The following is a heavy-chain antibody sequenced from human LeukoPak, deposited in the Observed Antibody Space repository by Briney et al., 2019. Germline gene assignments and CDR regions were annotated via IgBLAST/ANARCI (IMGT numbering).Heavy chain of an antibody. D-gene: IGHD2-2*01. V-gene: IGHV1-18*01. J-gene: IGHJ4*02. Sequence: ASVKVSCKASGGTFSSYAISWVRQAPGQGLEWMGWISANNNNTDNVQKLQGRVTMTTNTSTSTAYMELRSLRSDDTAVYYCARALYHTFDYWGQGTLVTVSS. CDR3: ARALYHTFDY. CDR2: ISANNNNT. CDR1: GGTFSSYA.